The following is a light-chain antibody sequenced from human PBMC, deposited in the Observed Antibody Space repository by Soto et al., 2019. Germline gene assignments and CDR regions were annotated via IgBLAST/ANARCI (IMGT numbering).Light chain of an antibody. CDR1: SSDVGSYNL. CDR3: CSYAGSSAYG. V-gene: IGLV2-23*01. J-gene: IGLJ1*01. Sequence: QSVLTQPASVSGSPGQSITISCTGTSSDVGSYNLVSWYQQDPGKAPKPMIYEGSKRPSGVSNRFSGSKSGNTASLTISGLQAEDEADYYCCSYAGSSAYGFGTGTKVTVL. CDR2: EGS.